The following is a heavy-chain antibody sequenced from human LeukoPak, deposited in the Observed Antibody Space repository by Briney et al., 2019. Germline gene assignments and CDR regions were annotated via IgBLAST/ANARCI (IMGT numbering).Heavy chain of an antibody. V-gene: IGHV3-9*01. CDR3: AKDRLRPVLTGSGTFDI. J-gene: IGHJ3*02. CDR2: ISWNSGNI. Sequence: GGSLRLSCAASGFTFDDYAMHWVRQAPGKGLEWVSGISWNSGNIDYADSVKGRFTISRDNAKNSLYLQMNSLRPEDTALYYCAKDRLRPVLTGSGTFDIWGQGTMVTVSS. CDR1: GFTFDDYA. D-gene: IGHD3-9*01.